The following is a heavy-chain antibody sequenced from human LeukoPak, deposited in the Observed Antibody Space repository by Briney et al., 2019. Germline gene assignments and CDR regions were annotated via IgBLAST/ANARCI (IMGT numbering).Heavy chain of an antibody. CDR1: GGSFSGYY. Sequence: SETLSLTCAVYGGSFSGYYWGWIRQPPGKGLEWIGSIYHSGSTYYNPSLKSRVTISVDTSKNQFSLKLSSVTAADTAVYYCAASYYYEDGGFDYWGQGTLVTVSS. J-gene: IGHJ4*02. V-gene: IGHV4-38-2*01. CDR2: IYHSGST. CDR3: AASYYYEDGGFDY. D-gene: IGHD3-22*01.